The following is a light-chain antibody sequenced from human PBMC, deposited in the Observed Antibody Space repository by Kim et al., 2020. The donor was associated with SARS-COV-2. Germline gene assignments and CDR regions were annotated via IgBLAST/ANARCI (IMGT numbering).Light chain of an antibody. Sequence: QSVTISCTGTSSDVGGYNYVSWYQQYPGKAPKLIIYDVIKRTSGVPDRFSGSKSGNTASLTISGLQADDEAEYYCCSYAGGYTQVTFGGRTQLTVL. CDR3: CSYAGGYTQVT. CDR1: SSDVGGYNY. V-gene: IGLV2-11*03. J-gene: IGLJ2*01. CDR2: DVI.